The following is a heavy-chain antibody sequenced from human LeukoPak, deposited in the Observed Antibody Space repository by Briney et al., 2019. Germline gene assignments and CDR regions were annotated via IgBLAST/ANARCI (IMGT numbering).Heavy chain of an antibody. V-gene: IGHV3-21*01. CDR3: ARDGSGSYLRYYFDY. Sequence: GGSLRLSCAASGFTFSSYSINWVRQAPGKGLEWVSSISSSSGYIYYADSVKGRFTISRDNAKSSLYLQMNSLRAEDTAVYYCARDGSGSYLRYYFDYRGQGTLVTVSS. CDR1: GFTFSSYS. CDR2: ISSSSGYI. J-gene: IGHJ4*02. D-gene: IGHD3-10*01.